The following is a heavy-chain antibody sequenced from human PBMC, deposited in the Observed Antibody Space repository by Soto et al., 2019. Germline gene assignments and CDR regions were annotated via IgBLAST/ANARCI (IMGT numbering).Heavy chain of an antibody. Sequence: PGESLKISCKGSGYSFTIYWIGWVRQMPGKGLEWMGIIYPGDSDPSYSPSFQGQVTSSADKSISTAYLQWSSLKASDTAMYYYARHRPRVYYDNRDYYYYGMDVWGQGTTVTVSS. CDR1: GYSFTIYW. V-gene: IGHV5-51*01. CDR3: ARHRPRVYYDNRDYYYYGMDV. D-gene: IGHD3-22*01. J-gene: IGHJ6*02. CDR2: IYPGDSDP.